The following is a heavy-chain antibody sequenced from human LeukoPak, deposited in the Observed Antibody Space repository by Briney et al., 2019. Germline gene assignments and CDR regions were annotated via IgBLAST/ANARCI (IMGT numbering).Heavy chain of an antibody. CDR2: ISSSSSYI. CDR1: GFTFSSYS. J-gene: IGHJ6*03. CDR3: ARVVVAATGYYYMDV. D-gene: IGHD2-15*01. V-gene: IGHV3-21*01. Sequence: PGGSLRLSCAASGFTFSSYSMNWVRQAPGKGLEWVSSISSSSSYIYYADSVKGRFTISRDNAKNSLYLQMNSLRAEDTAVYYCARVVVAATGYYYMDVWGKGTTVTISS.